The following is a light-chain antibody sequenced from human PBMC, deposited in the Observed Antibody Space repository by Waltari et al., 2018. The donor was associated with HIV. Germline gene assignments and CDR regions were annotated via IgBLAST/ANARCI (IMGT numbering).Light chain of an antibody. CDR2: EAS. CDR1: QSVGNF. J-gene: IGKJ1*01. V-gene: IGKV3-11*01. CDR3: QQRSTWPST. Sequence: ENVLTQFPATLSLSPGERATLSCRASQSVGNFLVWYQQKPGQAPRLLIYEASNRAAGIPARFSGSGSGTDFTLTISRLEPEDFAVYYCQQRSTWPSTFGQGTKVEIK.